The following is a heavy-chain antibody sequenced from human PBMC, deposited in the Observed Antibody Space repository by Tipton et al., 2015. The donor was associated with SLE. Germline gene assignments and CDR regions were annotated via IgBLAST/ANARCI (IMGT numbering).Heavy chain of an antibody. D-gene: IGHD1-26*01. V-gene: IGHV4-39*07. J-gene: IGHJ3*02. CDR1: GGSISITSYY. CDR2: IYYGERA. Sequence: TLSLTCTVSGGSISITSYYWGWIRQPPGKGLEWIANIYYGERAYYNSSLKCRVTISEDTSKNQFSLKLTSVTAADTAVYYCARGPGSKSGEAFDIWGQGTMVTVSS. CDR3: ARGPGSKSGEAFDI.